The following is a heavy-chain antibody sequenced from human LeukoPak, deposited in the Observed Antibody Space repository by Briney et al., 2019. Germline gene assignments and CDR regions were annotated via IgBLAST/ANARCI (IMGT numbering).Heavy chain of an antibody. CDR2: IYRAESDT. Sequence: GESLKISCQGSGYSFSSYWIGWVRQTPGKGLEWMGIIYRAESDTQYSPSFLGQVTISVDKSTSTAYLQWRSLTASDTAIYYCAWRKYFSTWFEPWVQGTLVTVSS. CDR1: GYSFSSYW. V-gene: IGHV5-51*01. CDR3: AWRKYFSTWFEP. J-gene: IGHJ5*02. D-gene: IGHD1-14*01.